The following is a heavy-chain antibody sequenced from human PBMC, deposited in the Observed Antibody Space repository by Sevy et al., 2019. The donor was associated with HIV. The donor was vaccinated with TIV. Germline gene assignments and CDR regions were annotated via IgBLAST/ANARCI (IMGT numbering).Heavy chain of an antibody. CDR1: GFPFNDHA. CDR3: AKDINRGCDGVNCYPYYYYFYGLDV. V-gene: IGHV3-9*01. CDR2: ISWNSRNI. Sequence: GGSLRLSCAASGFPFNDHAMHWVRQVPGKGLEWVSGISWNSRNIGYAVSVQGRFTISRDNARHSLFLEMNSLRPEDTAVYYCAKDINRGCDGVNCYPYYYYFYGLDVWGQGTTVTVSS. J-gene: IGHJ6*02. D-gene: IGHD2-21*01.